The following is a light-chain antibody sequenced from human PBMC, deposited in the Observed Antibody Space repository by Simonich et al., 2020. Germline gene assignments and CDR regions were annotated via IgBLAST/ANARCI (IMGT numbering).Light chain of an antibody. V-gene: IGKV4-1*01. J-gene: IGKJ4*01. Sequence: DIVMTQSPDSLAVSLGERATINCKSSQRVLYSSNNKNYLAWYQQKPGQPPKQLIYWASTRESGVPDRFSGSGSGTDFTLTISSLQAEDVAVYYCQQYYSTPLTFGGGTKVEIK. CDR3: QQYYSTPLT. CDR1: QRVLYSSNNKNY. CDR2: WAS.